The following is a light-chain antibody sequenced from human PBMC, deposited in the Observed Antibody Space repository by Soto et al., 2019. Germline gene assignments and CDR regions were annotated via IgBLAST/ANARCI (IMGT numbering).Light chain of an antibody. V-gene: IGKV3-20*01. J-gene: IGKJ3*01. CDR2: GAS. CDR3: QQYGSSFT. CDR1: QNIGNNY. Sequence: EVVLTQSPGTLSLSPGEGATLSCRASQNIGNNYLAWYQQKPGQPPRLLIYGASSRATGIPDRFSGSGSGTDFTLTISRLEPEDFAVYYCQQYGSSFTFGPGTKVDIK.